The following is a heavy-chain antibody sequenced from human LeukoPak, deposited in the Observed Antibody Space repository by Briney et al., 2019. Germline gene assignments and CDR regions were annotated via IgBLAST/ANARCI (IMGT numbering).Heavy chain of an antibody. J-gene: IGHJ4*02. CDR3: ARDTYDSSGYYHDY. CDR2: IYYSGST. Sequence: SETLSLTCTVSGGSISSYYWSWIRQPPGKGLEWIGYIYYSGSTNYNPSLKSRVTISVDTPKNQFSLKLSSVTSADTAVYYCARDTYDSSGYYHDYWGQGTLVTVSS. CDR1: GGSISSYY. V-gene: IGHV4-59*01. D-gene: IGHD3-22*01.